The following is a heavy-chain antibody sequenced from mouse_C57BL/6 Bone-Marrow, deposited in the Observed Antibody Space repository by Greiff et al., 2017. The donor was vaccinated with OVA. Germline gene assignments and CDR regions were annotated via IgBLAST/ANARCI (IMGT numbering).Heavy chain of an antibody. CDR1: GFTFSSYA. V-gene: IGHV5-4*01. J-gene: IGHJ4*01. Sequence: DVMLVESGGGLVKPGGSLKLSCAASGFTFSSYAMSWVRQTPEKRLEWVATISDGGSYTYYPDNVKGRFTISRDNAKNNLYLQMSHLKSEDTAMYYCARESTIVTTRYAMDYWGQGTSVTVSS. CDR2: ISDGGSYT. D-gene: IGHD2-5*01. CDR3: ARESTIVTTRYAMDY.